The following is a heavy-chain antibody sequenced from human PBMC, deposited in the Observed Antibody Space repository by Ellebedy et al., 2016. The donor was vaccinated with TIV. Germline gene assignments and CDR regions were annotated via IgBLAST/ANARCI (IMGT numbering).Heavy chain of an antibody. CDR3: TRDPLTARGYYYYGLDV. V-gene: IGHV3-73*01. Sequence: PGGSLRLSCAASGFTFSDSAMHWVRQASGKGLEWVGRIRSKANSDATAYAASVKGRFTISRDDSKNTAYLQMNSLKTEDTAVYYCTRDPLTARGYYYYGLDVWGQGTTVTVSS. J-gene: IGHJ6*02. D-gene: IGHD5-18*01. CDR2: IRSKANSDAT. CDR1: GFTFSDSA.